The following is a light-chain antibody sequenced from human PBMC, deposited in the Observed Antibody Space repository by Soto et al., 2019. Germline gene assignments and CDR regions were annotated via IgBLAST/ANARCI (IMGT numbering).Light chain of an antibody. CDR3: GTWDSSLSAVV. V-gene: IGLV1-51*01. CDR2: DNN. J-gene: IGLJ2*01. CDR1: SSNIGNNY. Sequence: QSVLTQPPSVSAAPGQTVSISCSGSSSNIGNNYVSWYQRFPGTAPRLLIYDNNKRPSGIPDRFSGSKSGTSATLGITGLQTGDEADYYCGTWDSSLSAVVFGGGTKVTVL.